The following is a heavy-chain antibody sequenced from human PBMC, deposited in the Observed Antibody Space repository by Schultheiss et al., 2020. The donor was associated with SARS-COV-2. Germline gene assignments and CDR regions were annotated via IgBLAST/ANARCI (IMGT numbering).Heavy chain of an antibody. D-gene: IGHD3-16*02. V-gene: IGHV3-30*18. CDR1: GFTFSSYW. CDR3: AKDYYYDYIWGSYRYTSHHKYYYYGMDV. CDR2: ISYDGSNK. J-gene: IGHJ6*02. Sequence: GGSLRLSCAASGFTFSSYWMSWVRQAPGKGLEWVAVISYDGSNKYYADSVKGRFTISRDNSKNTLYLQMNSLRAEDTAVYYCAKDYYYDYIWGSYRYTSHHKYYYYGMDVWGQGTTVTVSS.